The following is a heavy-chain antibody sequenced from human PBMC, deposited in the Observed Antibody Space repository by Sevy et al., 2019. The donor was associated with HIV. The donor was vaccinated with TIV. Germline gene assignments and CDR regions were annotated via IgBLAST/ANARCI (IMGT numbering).Heavy chain of an antibody. CDR3: ARDLPPSATTVAHFDY. CDR1: GFRFSSYG. V-gene: IGHV3-48*04. CDR2: ISNSGSAK. D-gene: IGHD4-17*01. Sequence: GGSLRLSCAASGFRFSSYGMNWVRQAPGKGLEWVSYISNSGSAKYYSDSVRGRFTISRDNAKNSLYLQMNSLRAEDTAAYYCARDLPPSATTVAHFDYWGRGTLVTVSS. J-gene: IGHJ4*02.